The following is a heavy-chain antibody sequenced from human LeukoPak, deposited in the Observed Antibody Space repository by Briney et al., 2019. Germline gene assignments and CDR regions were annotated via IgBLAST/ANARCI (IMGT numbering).Heavy chain of an antibody. CDR1: GFTFSDYY. CDR3: ARSYYDILTGYYTGVDY. D-gene: IGHD3-9*01. Sequence: GGSLRLSCAASGFTFSDYYMSWIRQAPGKGLEWVSYISSSGSTIYYADSVKGRFTISRDNAKNSLYLQMNSLRAEDTAVYYCARSYYDILTGYYTGVDYWGQGTLVTVSS. J-gene: IGHJ4*02. CDR2: ISSSGSTI. V-gene: IGHV3-11*04.